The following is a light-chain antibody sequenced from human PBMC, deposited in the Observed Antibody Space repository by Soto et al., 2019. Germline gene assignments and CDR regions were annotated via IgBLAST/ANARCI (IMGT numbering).Light chain of an antibody. J-gene: IGLJ1*01. V-gene: IGLV2-14*01. CDR2: EVN. Sequence: QSVLTQPASVSGSPGQSITFSCTGTSSDIGVYNYVSWYQQHPGKAPKLMIYEVNNRPSGVSNRFSGSKSGNTASLTISGLQAEDEADYYCRSYTTSXTYVFGTGTKVXV. CDR3: RSYTTSXTYV. CDR1: SSDIGVYNY.